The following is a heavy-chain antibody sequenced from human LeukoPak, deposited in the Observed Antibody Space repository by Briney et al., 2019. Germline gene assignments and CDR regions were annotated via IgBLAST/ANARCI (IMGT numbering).Heavy chain of an antibody. CDR2: INHSGST. CDR3: ARGGLGVSSGSYVGVRNWFDP. D-gene: IGHD3-10*01. J-gene: IGHJ5*02. CDR1: GGSFSGYY. V-gene: IGHV4-34*01. Sequence: SETLSLTCAVYGGSFSGYYWSWIRQPPGKGLEWIGEINHSGSTNYNPSLKSRVTISVDTSKNQFSLKLSSVTAADTAVYYCARGGLGVSSGSYVGVRNWFDPWGQGTLVTVSS.